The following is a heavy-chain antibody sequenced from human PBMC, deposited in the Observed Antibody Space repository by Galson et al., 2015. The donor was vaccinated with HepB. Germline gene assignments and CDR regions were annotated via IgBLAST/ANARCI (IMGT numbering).Heavy chain of an antibody. CDR1: GGTFSSYT. CDR2: IIPILGIA. V-gene: IGHV1-69*04. CDR3: ARDTYYDILTAWAKVEGYYYYGMDV. Sequence: SVKVSCKASGGTFSSYTISWVRQAPGQGLEWMGRIIPILGIANYAQKFQGRVTITADKSTSTAYMELSSLRSEDTAVYYCARDTYYDILTAWAKVEGYYYYGMDVWGQGTTVTVSS. D-gene: IGHD3-9*01. J-gene: IGHJ6*02.